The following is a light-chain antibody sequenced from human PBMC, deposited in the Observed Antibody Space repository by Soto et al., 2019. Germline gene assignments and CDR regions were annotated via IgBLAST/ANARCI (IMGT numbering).Light chain of an antibody. Sequence: QSVLTQPASVSGSPGQSITISCTGTSSDVGGYDYVSWYQLHPGKAPKLMVFEVSNRPSGVSYRFSGSKSGNTASLTISGLQAKDEADYFCSSYSISTAYLFGTGTKVT. CDR2: EVS. CDR3: SSYSISTAYL. J-gene: IGLJ1*01. V-gene: IGLV2-14*01. CDR1: SSDVGGYDY.